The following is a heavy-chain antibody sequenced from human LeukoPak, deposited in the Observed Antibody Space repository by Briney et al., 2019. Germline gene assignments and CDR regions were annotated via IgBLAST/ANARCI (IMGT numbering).Heavy chain of an antibody. V-gene: IGHV4-59*01. CDR2: IYSSGAT. J-gene: IGHJ6*03. CDR1: GDSISRYY. D-gene: IGHD3-9*01. Sequence: SETLSLTCAVSGDSISRYYWSWIRQPPGKGLEYIGYIYSSGATNSSPSLASRVTISLDTSKNHFSLELSAVTAADTAVYYCARGRDDLLRYFYLDVWGKGTTVTVSS. CDR3: ARGRDDLLRYFYLDV.